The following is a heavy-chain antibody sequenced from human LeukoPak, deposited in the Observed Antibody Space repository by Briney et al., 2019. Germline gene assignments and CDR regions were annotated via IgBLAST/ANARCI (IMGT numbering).Heavy chain of an antibody. CDR3: ARGPFQYYDYVWGSYRIDY. CDR1: GFTFSSYA. Sequence: GGSLRLSCAASGFTFSSYAMHWVRQAPGKGLEYVSAISSIGGSTYYANSAKGRFTISRDNSKNTLYLQMGSLRAEDMAVYYCARGPFQYYDYVWGSYRIDYWGQGTLVTVSS. V-gene: IGHV3-64*01. D-gene: IGHD3-16*02. J-gene: IGHJ4*02. CDR2: ISSIGGST.